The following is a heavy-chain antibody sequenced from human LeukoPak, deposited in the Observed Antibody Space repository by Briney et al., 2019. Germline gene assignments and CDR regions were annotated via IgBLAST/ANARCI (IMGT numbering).Heavy chain of an antibody. CDR2: INWKGDRA. CDR1: GFTFDDYG. D-gene: IGHD6-19*01. Sequence: GGSLRLSCAASGFTFDDYGMSWVRQAPGKGLEWVSGINWKGDRAYYVDSVKGRFTISRDNAKNSLYLQMNSLRAEDRAVYYCAKDFSSGWSSFDYWGQGTLVTVSS. J-gene: IGHJ4*02. CDR3: AKDFSSGWSSFDY. V-gene: IGHV3-20*04.